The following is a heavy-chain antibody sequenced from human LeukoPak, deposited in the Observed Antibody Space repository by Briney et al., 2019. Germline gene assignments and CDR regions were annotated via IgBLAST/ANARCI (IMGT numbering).Heavy chain of an antibody. J-gene: IGHJ4*02. CDR3: ARTLRATVAAAFDY. CDR1: GYTFISYS. V-gene: IGHV7-4-1*02. D-gene: IGHD6-13*01. CDR2: INTNTGNP. Sequence: ASVKVSCKASGYTFISYSMNWVRQAPGQGLEWMGWINTNTGNPTYAQGFTGRFVFSLDTSVSTAYLQISSLKAEDTAVYYCARTLRATVAAAFDYWGQGTLVTVSS.